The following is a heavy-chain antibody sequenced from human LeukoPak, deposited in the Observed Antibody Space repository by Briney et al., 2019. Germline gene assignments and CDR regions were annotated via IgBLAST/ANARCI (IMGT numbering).Heavy chain of an antibody. Sequence: PGGSLRLSCAASGSTFRTYSMNWVRQAPGKGLEWVSSISSSSSSIYYADSVKGRFTISRDNAKNSLYLQMNSLRAEDTAVYYCAGRNCSNGVCSFDPWGQGTLVTVSS. D-gene: IGHD2-8*01. CDR2: ISSSSSSI. CDR3: AGRNCSNGVCSFDP. CDR1: GSTFRTYS. J-gene: IGHJ5*02. V-gene: IGHV3-21*01.